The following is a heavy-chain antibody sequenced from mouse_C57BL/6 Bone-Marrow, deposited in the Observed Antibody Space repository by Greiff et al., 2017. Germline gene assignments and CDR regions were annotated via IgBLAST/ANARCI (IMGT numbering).Heavy chain of an antibody. CDR3: AIPVYYYGSSYFDY. D-gene: IGHD1-1*01. J-gene: IGHJ2*01. Sequence: QVQLQQPGAELVKPGASVKLSCKASGYTFTSYWMHWVKQRPGRGLEWIGRIDPNSGGTTYNEKFKSKATLTVDKPSSTAYMQLSSLTSDDSAVYYCAIPVYYYGSSYFDYWGQGTTLTVSS. CDR1: GYTFTSYW. V-gene: IGHV1-72*01. CDR2: IDPNSGGT.